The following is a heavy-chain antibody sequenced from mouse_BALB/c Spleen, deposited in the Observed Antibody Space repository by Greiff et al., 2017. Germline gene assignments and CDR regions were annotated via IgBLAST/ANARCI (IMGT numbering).Heavy chain of an antibody. J-gene: IGHJ2*01. D-gene: IGHD4-1*01. V-gene: IGHV5-17*02. CDR3: ARNCPYFDY. CDR2: ISSGSSTI. Sequence: EVMLVESGGGLVQPGGSRKLSCAASGFTFSSFGMHWVRQAPEKGLEWVAYISSGSSTIYYADTVKGRFTISRDNPKNTLYLQMSSLRSEDTAMYYCARNCPYFDYWGQGTTLTVSS. CDR1: GFTFSSFG.